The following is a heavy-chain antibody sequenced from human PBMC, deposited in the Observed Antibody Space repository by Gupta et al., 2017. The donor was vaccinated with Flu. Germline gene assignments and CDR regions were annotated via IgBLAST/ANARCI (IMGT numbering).Heavy chain of an antibody. CDR3: ARYDSGGYSLEY. D-gene: IGHD3-22*01. Sequence: QVQLQESGPALVKPSETLSLTCTVPGGSINGYYCGWIRQPPGKGLEWIGYIYYSGRTKYNPSLKSRVAMSVDTSQNHFSLMMNSVTAAGTAVYYCARYDSGGYSLEYWGQGTLVTVSS. V-gene: IGHV4-59*01. CDR1: GGSINGYY. J-gene: IGHJ4*02. CDR2: IYYSGRT.